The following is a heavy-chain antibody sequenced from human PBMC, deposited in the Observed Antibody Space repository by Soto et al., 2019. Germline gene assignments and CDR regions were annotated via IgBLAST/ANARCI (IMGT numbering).Heavy chain of an antibody. J-gene: IGHJ3*02. CDR3: ARESDPAKAFDI. Sequence: EVQVVESGGGLVKPGGSLRLSCAASGFSFSSYSLNWFRQVPGKGLEWVSSISGTSTDIYYTDLVKGRFTISRDNVKNSLYLQMNSLRAEDTAVYYCARESDPAKAFDIWGQGTMVTVSS. CDR2: ISGTSTDI. V-gene: IGHV3-21*01. CDR1: GFSFSSYS.